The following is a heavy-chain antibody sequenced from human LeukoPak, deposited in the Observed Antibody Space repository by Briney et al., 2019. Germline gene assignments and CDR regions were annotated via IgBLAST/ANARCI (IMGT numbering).Heavy chain of an antibody. CDR3: AREGKGVGYCSGGSCYPNDY. D-gene: IGHD2-15*01. Sequence: ASMKVSCKASGYTFTSYYMHWVRQAPGQGLEWMGIINPSGGSTSYAQKFQGRVTMTRDTSTSTVYMELSSLRSEDTAVYYCAREGKGVGYCSGGSCYPNDYWGQGTLVTVSS. CDR2: INPSGGST. J-gene: IGHJ4*02. CDR1: GYTFTSYY. V-gene: IGHV1-46*01.